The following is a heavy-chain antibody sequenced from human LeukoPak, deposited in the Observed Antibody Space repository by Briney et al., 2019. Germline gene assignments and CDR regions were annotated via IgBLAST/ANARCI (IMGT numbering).Heavy chain of an antibody. D-gene: IGHD1-26*01. V-gene: IGHV3-48*03. Sequence: GGSLRLPCAASGFTFSSYEMNWVRQAPGKGLEWVSYISSSGSTIYYADSVKGRFTISRDNAKNSLYLQMNSLRAEDTAVYYCAREDRGYYGMDVWGQGTTVTVSS. CDR2: ISSSGSTI. CDR3: AREDRGYYGMDV. J-gene: IGHJ6*02. CDR1: GFTFSSYE.